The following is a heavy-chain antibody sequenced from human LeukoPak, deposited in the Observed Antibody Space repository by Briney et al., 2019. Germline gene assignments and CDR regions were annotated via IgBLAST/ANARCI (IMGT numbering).Heavy chain of an antibody. D-gene: IGHD3-3*01. J-gene: IGHJ3*02. CDR2: IIPIFGTA. V-gene: IGHV1-69*01. CDR3: ARGSGWSGYHDAFDI. CDR1: GGTFISYA. Sequence: GSSVKVSCKASGGTFISYAISWVRQAPGQGLEWMGGIIPIFGTANYAQKFQGRVTITADESTSTAYMELSSLGSEDTAVYYCARGSGWSGYHDAFDIWGQGTMVTVSS.